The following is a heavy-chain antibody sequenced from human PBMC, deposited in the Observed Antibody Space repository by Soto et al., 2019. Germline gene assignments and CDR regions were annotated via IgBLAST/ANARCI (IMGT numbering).Heavy chain of an antibody. CDR3: ARDRLPGDPLNYYHYGMDV. CDR2: IWFDGRNE. CDR1: GFSFSSYG. Sequence: QVHLVESGGGVVQPGRSLRLSCATSGFSFSSYGMHWVRQAPGKGLEWVARIWFDGRNEYYADSVKGRFTISRDNSKTTLYLQMNSLRPEDPAVYFCARDRLPGDPLNYYHYGMDVWGQGTTVTVSS. J-gene: IGHJ6*02. V-gene: IGHV3-33*01. D-gene: IGHD2-2*01.